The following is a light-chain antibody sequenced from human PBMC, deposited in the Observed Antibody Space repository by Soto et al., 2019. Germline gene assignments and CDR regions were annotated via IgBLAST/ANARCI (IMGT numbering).Light chain of an antibody. J-gene: IGLJ2*01. CDR1: SSDVGGYNY. V-gene: IGLV2-14*01. CDR2: DVS. Sequence: ALTQPASVSGSPGQSITISCTGTSSDVGGYNYVSWYQQHPGKAPKLMIYDVSNRPSGISNRFSGSKSGNTASLTISGLQAEDEADYYCSSYTSSSTVVFGGGTKLTVL. CDR3: SSYTSSSTVV.